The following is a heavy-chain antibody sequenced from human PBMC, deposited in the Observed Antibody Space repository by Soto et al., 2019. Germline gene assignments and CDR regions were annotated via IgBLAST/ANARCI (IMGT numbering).Heavy chain of an antibody. Sequence: QVQLQESGPGLVKPSETLSLTCTVSGGSISSYYWSWIRQPPGKGLEWIGYIYYSGSTNYNPSLKSRVTISVDTSKNQFSLKLSSVTAADTAVYYCVRDGGPPNLPNWFDPWGQGTLVTVSS. J-gene: IGHJ5*02. V-gene: IGHV4-59*01. D-gene: IGHD2-15*01. CDR3: VRDGGPPNLPNWFDP. CDR2: IYYSGST. CDR1: GGSISSYY.